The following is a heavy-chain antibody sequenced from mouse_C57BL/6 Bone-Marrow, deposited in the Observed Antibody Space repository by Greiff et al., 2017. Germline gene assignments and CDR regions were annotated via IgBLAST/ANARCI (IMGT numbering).Heavy chain of an antibody. CDR2: IDPENGDT. V-gene: IGHV14-4*01. J-gene: IGHJ1*03. D-gene: IGHD2-5*01. CDR3: SAYSNYEDWYFDV. CDR1: GYNIKDDY. Sequence: VQLQQSGAELVRPGASVKLSCTASGYNIKDDYMNWVKQRPEQGLEWIGWIDPENGDTDYATKFQGKATITADTSSNTAYLQLSSLTSEDTAVYYCSAYSNYEDWYFDVWGTGTTVTVSS.